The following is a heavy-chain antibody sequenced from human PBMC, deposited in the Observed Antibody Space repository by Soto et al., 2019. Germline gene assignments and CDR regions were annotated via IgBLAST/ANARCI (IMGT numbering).Heavy chain of an antibody. CDR2: IWYDGSNK. V-gene: IGHV3-33*01. CDR1: GFTFSSYG. D-gene: IGHD4-4*01. Sequence: GGSLRLSCAASGFTFSSYGMHWVRQAPGKGLEWVAVIWYDGSNKYYADSVKGRFTISRDNSKNTLYLQMNSLRAEDTAVYYCARSTVTTAFDYWGQGTLVTVSS. J-gene: IGHJ4*02. CDR3: ARSTVTTAFDY.